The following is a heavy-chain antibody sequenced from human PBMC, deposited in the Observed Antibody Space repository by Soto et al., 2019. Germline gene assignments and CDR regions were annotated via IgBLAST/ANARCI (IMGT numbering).Heavy chain of an antibody. J-gene: IGHJ4*02. Sequence: QVQLQESGPGLVKPSQTLTLTCTVSGGSISSGSFYWSWIRQHPGKGLEWIGHISDSGSSYYNPSLESRVTISVDTSKDQFSLELRAVTAADTAVYFCARTTFYDIFTAYYSLFDYWGQGTLVTVSS. V-gene: IGHV4-31*03. CDR3: ARTTFYDIFTAYYSLFDY. CDR2: ISDSGSS. D-gene: IGHD3-9*01. CDR1: GGSISSGSFY.